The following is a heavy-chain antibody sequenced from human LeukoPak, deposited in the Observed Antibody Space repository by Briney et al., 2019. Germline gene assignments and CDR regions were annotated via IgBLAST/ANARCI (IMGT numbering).Heavy chain of an antibody. V-gene: IGHV1-24*01. CDR1: GYTLTELS. D-gene: IGHD3-10*01. J-gene: IGHJ4*02. Sequence: ASVKVSCKVSGYTLTELSMHWVRQAPGKGLEWMGGFDPEDGETIYAQKFQGRVTITGDTSTDTAYMELSSLRSEDTAVYYCATAKRSFGELLYFGYWGQGTLVTVSS. CDR2: FDPEDGET. CDR3: ATAKRSFGELLYFGY.